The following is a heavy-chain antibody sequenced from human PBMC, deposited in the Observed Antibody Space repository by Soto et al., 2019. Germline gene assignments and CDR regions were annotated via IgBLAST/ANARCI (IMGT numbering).Heavy chain of an antibody. CDR3: AGGRVTFGGVIGQFDF. Sequence: QVQLVESGGGVVQPGRSLRLSCAASGFSFTISAMDWVRQAPGKGLEWVAVISYDGSDKYYADSVKGRFTISRDNSKNTLYLEMNSLRADDTAVYYCAGGRVTFGGVIGQFDFWGQGTLGSVSS. J-gene: IGHJ4*02. CDR1: GFSFTISA. D-gene: IGHD3-16*02. CDR2: ISYDGSDK. V-gene: IGHV3-30*14.